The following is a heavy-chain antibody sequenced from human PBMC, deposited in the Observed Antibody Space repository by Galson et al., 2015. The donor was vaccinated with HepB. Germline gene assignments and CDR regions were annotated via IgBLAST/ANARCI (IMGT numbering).Heavy chain of an antibody. J-gene: IGHJ4*02. D-gene: IGHD3-10*01. Sequence: QSGAEVKKAGESLKISCKGSGYSFTSYWIGWVRQMPGKGLEWMGIMYPGDSETKYSPSFQGQVTISADKSISTAYLQWSSLKASDTAMYYCARSSYYGSESYYLNYWGQGTLVTVSS. CDR1: GYSFTSYW. V-gene: IGHV5-51*01. CDR2: MYPGDSET. CDR3: ARSSYYGSESYYLNY.